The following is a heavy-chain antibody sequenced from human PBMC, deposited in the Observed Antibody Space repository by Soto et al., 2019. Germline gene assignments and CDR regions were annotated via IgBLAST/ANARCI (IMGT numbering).Heavy chain of an antibody. CDR2: TTGSGANK. D-gene: IGHD4-17*01. CDR1: GFTFKNYA. V-gene: IGHV3-23*01. J-gene: IGHJ1*01. Sequence: EVNLLESGGGVVQPGESLRISCVGSGFTFKNYAMTWVRQAPGKGLEWVSGTTGSGANKHYADSVRGRFTISRDNSKKTLYLKMKSLRVTDTAVYYCAKDGDFGEDGPAEYFGQWGQGTLVTVSS. CDR3: AKDGDFGEDGPAEYFGQ.